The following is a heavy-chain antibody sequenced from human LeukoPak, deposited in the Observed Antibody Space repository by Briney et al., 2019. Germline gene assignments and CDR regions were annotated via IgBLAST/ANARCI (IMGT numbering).Heavy chain of an antibody. CDR1: GFTFSSYS. CDR3: AARIAVAGTADY. V-gene: IGHV3-53*01. Sequence: GGSLRLSCAASGFTFSSYSMSWVRQAPGKGLEWVSVIYSGGSTYYADSVKGRFTISRDNSKNTLYLQMNSLRAEDTAVYYCAARIAVAGTADYWGQGTLVTVSS. J-gene: IGHJ4*02. CDR2: IYSGGST. D-gene: IGHD6-19*01.